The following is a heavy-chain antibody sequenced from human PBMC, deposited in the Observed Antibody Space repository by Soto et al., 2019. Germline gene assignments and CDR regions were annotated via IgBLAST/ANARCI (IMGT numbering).Heavy chain of an antibody. CDR2: IIPLSPTP. J-gene: IGHJ6*02. CDR1: GGSFPDFA. D-gene: IGHD1-26*01. CDR3: AITPGGSHHALFFMDI. V-gene: IGHV1-69*01. Sequence: QVQLVQSGPEVRKPGSSVRVSCKASGGSFPDFAVSWVRQAPGKGLEWMGGIIPLSPTPYYAQRFQARVTITADVSTNTAYMDLTSLTYDDTAVYYCAITPGGSHHALFFMDIWGQGTTVTVSS.